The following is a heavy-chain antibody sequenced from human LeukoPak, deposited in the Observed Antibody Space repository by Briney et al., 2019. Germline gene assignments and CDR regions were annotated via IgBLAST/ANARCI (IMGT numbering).Heavy chain of an antibody. CDR3: ARKDYGDYTLDY. V-gene: IGHV4-39*01. Sequence: SETLSLTCTVSGGSISSSSYYWGWIRQPPGKGLEWNGSIYYSGSTYYNPSLTSRVTISVDTSKNQFSLKLSSVTAADTAVYYCARKDYGDYTLDYWGQGTLVTVSS. CDR2: IYYSGST. CDR1: GGSISSSSYY. J-gene: IGHJ4*02. D-gene: IGHD4-17*01.